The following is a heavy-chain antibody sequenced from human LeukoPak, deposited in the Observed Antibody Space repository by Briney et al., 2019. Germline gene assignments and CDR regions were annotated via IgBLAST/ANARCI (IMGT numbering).Heavy chain of an antibody. Sequence: GRSLRPSCEASGFTFSDFYMSWIRQAPGEGLEWISYISGSGNNIYYADSVRGRFTISRDNSQNSLYLQMNSLRTEDTAVYYCAKRRDYFDLWGQGALVTVSS. J-gene: IGHJ4*02. CDR1: GFTFSDFY. CDR3: AKRRDYFDL. V-gene: IGHV3-11*01. CDR2: ISGSGNNI.